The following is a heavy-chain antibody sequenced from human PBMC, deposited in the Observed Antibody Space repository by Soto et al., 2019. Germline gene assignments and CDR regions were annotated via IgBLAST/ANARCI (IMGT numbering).Heavy chain of an antibody. CDR3: AKGHYDRSGYFGI. CDR2: ISYDGSNK. J-gene: IGHJ3*02. V-gene: IGHV3-30*18. Sequence: QVQLVESGGGVVQPGRSLRLSCAASGFTFSSYGMHWVRQAPGKGLEWVAVISYDGSNKYYADSVKGRFTISRDKSKNTLYLQMNSLRAEDTAVYYCAKGHYDRSGYFGIWGQGTMVTVSS. CDR1: GFTFSSYG. D-gene: IGHD3-22*01.